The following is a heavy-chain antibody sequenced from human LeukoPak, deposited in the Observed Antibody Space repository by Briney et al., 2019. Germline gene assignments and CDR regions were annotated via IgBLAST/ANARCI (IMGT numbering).Heavy chain of an antibody. CDR3: AKAGSWYRHFDY. V-gene: IGHV3-9*01. CDR1: GFTFDDYA. D-gene: IGHD6-13*01. Sequence: GGSLRLSCAASGFTFDDYAMHWVRQAPGKGLAWVSGINWNSDTIGYADSVKGRFTISRDNAKNSLYLQMNSLRAEDTALYYCAKAGSWYRHFDYWGQGTLVTVSS. CDR2: INWNSDTI. J-gene: IGHJ4*02.